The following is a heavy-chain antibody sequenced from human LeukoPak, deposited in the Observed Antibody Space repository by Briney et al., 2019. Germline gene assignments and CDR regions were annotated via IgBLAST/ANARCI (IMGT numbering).Heavy chain of an antibody. V-gene: IGHV4-34*01. CDR1: GGSFSGYY. D-gene: IGHD2-2*01. Sequence: SEILSLTCAVYGGSFSGYYWSWIRQPPGKGLEWIWEINHSGSNKYNPYLKRRVSISVDTSHNQFSLKLSSVTAADTAVYYCARGGGSDRDIVVVPAADYSYWGQGTLVTVSS. J-gene: IGHJ4*02. CDR3: ARGGGSDRDIVVVPAADYSY. CDR2: INHSGSN.